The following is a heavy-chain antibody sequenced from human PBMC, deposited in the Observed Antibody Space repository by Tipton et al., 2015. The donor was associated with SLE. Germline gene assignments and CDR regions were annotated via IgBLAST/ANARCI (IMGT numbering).Heavy chain of an antibody. Sequence: TLSLTCTVSGGSISSYYWSWIRQPPGKGLEWIGYIYHSGSTYYNPSLKSRVTISVDTSKNQFSLKLSSVTAADTAVYYCAREDRKHYYFYMDVWGKGTTATVSS. V-gene: IGHV4-30-2*05. J-gene: IGHJ6*03. CDR3: AREDRKHYYFYMDV. CDR1: GGSISSYY. CDR2: IYHSGST. D-gene: IGHD3-16*02.